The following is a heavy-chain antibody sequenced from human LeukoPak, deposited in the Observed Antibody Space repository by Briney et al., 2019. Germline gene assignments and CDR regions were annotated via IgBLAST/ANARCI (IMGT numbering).Heavy chain of an antibody. V-gene: IGHV6-1*01. CDR3: ARGFALDF. Sequence: SQTLSLTCDISGDTVSSNSAAWNWIRQSPSRGLEWLGRTYYRSKWYYDYAVSVKSRITISPDTSRNQFSLQLNSVTADDTAVYYCARGFALDFWGQGTMVTVSS. J-gene: IGHJ3*01. CDR2: TYYRSKWYY. CDR1: GDTVSSNSAA.